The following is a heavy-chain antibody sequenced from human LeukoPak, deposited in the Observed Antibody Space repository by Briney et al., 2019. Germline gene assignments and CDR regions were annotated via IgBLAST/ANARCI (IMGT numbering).Heavy chain of an antibody. CDR1: GGSISSYY. CDR2: IYTSGST. D-gene: IGHD1-20*01. CDR3: ARGSYNWNDDWFDP. V-gene: IGHV4-4*07. J-gene: IGHJ5*02. Sequence: SETLSLTCTVSGGSISSYYWSWIRQPAGKGLEWIGRIYTSGSTNYNPSLKSRGTMSVDTSKNQFSLKLSSVTAADTAVYYCARGSYNWNDDWFDPWGQGTLVTVSS.